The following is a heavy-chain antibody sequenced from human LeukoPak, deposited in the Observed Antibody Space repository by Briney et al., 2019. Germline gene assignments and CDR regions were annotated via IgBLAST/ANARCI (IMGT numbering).Heavy chain of an antibody. D-gene: IGHD3-10*01. CDR2: IYYSGST. Sequence: PSETLSLTRTVSGGSISSGDYYWSWIRQPPGKGLEWIGYIYYSGSTYYNPSLKSRVTISVDTSKNQFSLKLSPVTAADTAVYYCARDNGKEYYGSGTPRANYGMDVWGKGTTVTVSS. V-gene: IGHV4-30-4*01. CDR3: ARDNGKEYYGSGTPRANYGMDV. J-gene: IGHJ6*04. CDR1: GGSISSGDYY.